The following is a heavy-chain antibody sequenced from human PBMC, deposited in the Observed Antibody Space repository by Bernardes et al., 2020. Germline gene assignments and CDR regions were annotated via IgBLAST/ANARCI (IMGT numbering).Heavy chain of an antibody. D-gene: IGHD4-17*01. CDR2: INLSGSDT. J-gene: IGHJ4*02. CDR1: GFTFSTYA. Sequence: GGSLRLSCAASGFTFSTYAMGWVRQAPGKGLEWVSGINLSGSDTLYADSVKGRFTISRDNSRNTLSLQMNNLRADDTAVYYCAKDLRSTGVTGGDYWGLGSLVAVSP. V-gene: IGHV3-23*01. CDR3: AKDLRSTGVTGGDY.